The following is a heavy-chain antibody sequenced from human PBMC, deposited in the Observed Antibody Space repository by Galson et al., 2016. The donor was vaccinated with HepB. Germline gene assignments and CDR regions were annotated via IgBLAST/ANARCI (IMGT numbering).Heavy chain of an antibody. CDR2: ISSRGATI. CDR3: ARGKGGSFLDH. V-gene: IGHV3-11*01. D-gene: IGHD1-26*01. J-gene: IGHJ4*02. CDR1: GFIISDYY. Sequence: SLRLSCAASGFIISDYYMSWIRQTPGKGLEWLAHISSRGATIYYPDSLKGRFTISRDNAKNSLYLQMNSLRAEDTAVYYCARGKGGSFLDHWGQGAQVTVSS.